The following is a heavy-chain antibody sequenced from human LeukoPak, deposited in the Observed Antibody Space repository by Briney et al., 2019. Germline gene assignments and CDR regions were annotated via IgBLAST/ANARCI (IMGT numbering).Heavy chain of an antibody. J-gene: IGHJ6*02. D-gene: IGHD5-12*01. V-gene: IGHV1-8*01. CDR2: MNPNSGNT. Sequence: ASVKVSCKASGYTFTSYDINWVRQATGQGLEWMGWMNPNSGNTGYAQKFQGRVTMTRNTSISTAYMELSSLRSEDTAVYYCARGVDPSPYYYYYGMDVWGQGTTVTVSS. CDR3: ARGVDPSPYYYYYGMDV. CDR1: GYTFTSYD.